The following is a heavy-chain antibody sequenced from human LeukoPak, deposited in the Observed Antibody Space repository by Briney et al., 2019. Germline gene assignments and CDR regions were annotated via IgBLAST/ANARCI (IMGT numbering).Heavy chain of an antibody. CDR2: VNSDGSST. J-gene: IGHJ3*02. CDR3: AKSRGWLDAFDI. Sequence: GGSLRLSCAASRSTFSSYWMHWVRQAPGKGLVWVSRVNSDGSSTNYADSVKGRFTISRDNAKNTLYLQMNSLRAEDTAVYYCAKSRGWLDAFDIWGQGTMVTVSS. D-gene: IGHD3-10*01. CDR1: RSTFSSYW. V-gene: IGHV3-74*01.